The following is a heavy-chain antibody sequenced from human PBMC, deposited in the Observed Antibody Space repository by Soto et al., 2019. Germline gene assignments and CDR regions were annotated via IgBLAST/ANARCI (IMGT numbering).Heavy chain of an antibody. CDR1: GVSISSYY. CDR3: ERTITWGWLDQ. CDR2: IYYSGST. J-gene: IGHJ5*02. D-gene: IGHD7-27*01. V-gene: IGHV4-59*01. Sequence: PWGTLSLTCAVSGVSISSYYWSWVRQPPGKGLEWIGYIYYSGSTNYNTSLKSRVTISVDTSNNQFSLKLSSVNAADTAVYYCERTITWGWLDQRGQGPMLTVSS.